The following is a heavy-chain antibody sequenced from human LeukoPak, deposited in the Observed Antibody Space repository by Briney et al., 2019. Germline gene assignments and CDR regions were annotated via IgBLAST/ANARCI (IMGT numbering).Heavy chain of an antibody. Sequence: PGGSLRLSCAASGFTFSSYGMHWVRQAPGKGLEWVAFIRYYGSNKYNADSVKGRFTISRDNSKNTLYLQMNSLRAEDTAVYYCAKSVAAAPFTFNIWGQGTMVTVSS. J-gene: IGHJ3*02. CDR2: IRYYGSNK. V-gene: IGHV3-30*02. CDR3: AKSVAAAPFTFNI. D-gene: IGHD6-13*01. CDR1: GFTFSSYG.